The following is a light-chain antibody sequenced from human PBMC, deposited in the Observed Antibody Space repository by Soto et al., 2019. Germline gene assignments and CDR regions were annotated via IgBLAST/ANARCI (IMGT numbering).Light chain of an antibody. V-gene: IGKV3-11*01. CDR2: DAS. J-gene: IGKJ3*01. CDR3: QQRSNWPGT. Sequence: EIVLTQSPATLSLSPGERATLSCRASQSVSSYLAWYQQKPGQAPRLLIYDASNRATGIPARFSGSGSGTDFTLTISSLVPEDFAVYYCQQRSNWPGTFGHGTKVDIK. CDR1: QSVSSY.